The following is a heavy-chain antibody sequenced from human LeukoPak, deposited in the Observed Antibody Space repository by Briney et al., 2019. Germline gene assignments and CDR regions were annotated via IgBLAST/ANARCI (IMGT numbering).Heavy chain of an antibody. J-gene: IGHJ3*02. D-gene: IGHD2-15*01. V-gene: IGHV4-39*01. Sequence: SETLSLTCTVSGGSISSSGSYWGWIRQPPGKGLEWIGNIYYSGSTYYNPSLKSRVTISVDTSKNQFSLKLSSLTAADTAVYYCARYGRRGLLDAFDIWGQGTMVTVSS. CDR1: GGSISSSGSY. CDR2: IYYSGST. CDR3: ARYGRRGLLDAFDI.